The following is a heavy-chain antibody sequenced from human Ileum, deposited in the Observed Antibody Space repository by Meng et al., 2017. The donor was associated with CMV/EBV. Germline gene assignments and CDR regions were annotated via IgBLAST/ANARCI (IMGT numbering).Heavy chain of an antibody. CDR2: ISTSGSNT. J-gene: IGHJ6*02. V-gene: IGHV3-11*01. CDR1: GFIFSDYY. Sequence: GGSLRLSCAASGFIFSDYYMTWIRQAPGKGLEWISYISTSGSNTYYADSVKGRFTIYRDNAKNSLYLQMNSLRAEDTAVYFCARRLAYTGSSVNYYNYGMDVWGQGTTVTVAS. D-gene: IGHD6-6*01. CDR3: ARRLAYTGSSVNYYNYGMDV.